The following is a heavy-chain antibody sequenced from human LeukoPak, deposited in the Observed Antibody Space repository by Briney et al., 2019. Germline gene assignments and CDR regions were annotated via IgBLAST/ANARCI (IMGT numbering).Heavy chain of an antibody. V-gene: IGHV1-46*01. CDR1: GYTFTSYY. D-gene: IGHD4-11*01. Sequence: VASVKVSCKASGYTFTSYYMHWVRQAPGQGLEWMGIINPSGGSTSYAQKFQGRATMTRDTSTSTVYMELSSLRAEDTAVYYCARDPRTTVTTYYYGMDVWGQGTTVTVSS. CDR2: INPSGGST. CDR3: ARDPRTTVTTYYYGMDV. J-gene: IGHJ6*02.